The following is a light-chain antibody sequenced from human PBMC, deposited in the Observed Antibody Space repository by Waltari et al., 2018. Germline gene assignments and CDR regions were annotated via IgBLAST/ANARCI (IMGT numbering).Light chain of an antibody. Sequence: HSALTQPASVSGSPGQSITISCTGTSSDVGGYNYVSWYQQHPGKAPKLMIFDVSNRPSGVSSRFSGSKSGNTASPTISGLQADDEADYYCSSYVSSDTLELFGGGTSLTVL. CDR2: DVS. V-gene: IGLV2-14*03. J-gene: IGLJ2*01. CDR3: SSYVSSDTLEL. CDR1: SSDVGGYNY.